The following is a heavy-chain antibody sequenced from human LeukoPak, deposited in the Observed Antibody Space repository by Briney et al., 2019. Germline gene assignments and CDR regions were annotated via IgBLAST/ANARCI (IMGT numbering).Heavy chain of an antibody. Sequence: SETLSLTCTVSGGSISSYYWSWIRQPPGRGLQWIGSTSYSGRANYNPSLKDRVTVSLDTSKNQFYLKVASVTAADTAVYYCARRRVEMAPITEGNWFDSWGQGTPVTVSS. V-gene: IGHV4-59*08. J-gene: IGHJ5*01. D-gene: IGHD5-24*01. CDR1: GGSISSYY. CDR3: ARRRVEMAPITEGNWFDS. CDR2: TSYSGRA.